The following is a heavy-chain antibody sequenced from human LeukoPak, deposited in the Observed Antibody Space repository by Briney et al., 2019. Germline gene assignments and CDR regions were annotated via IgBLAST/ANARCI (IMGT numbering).Heavy chain of an antibody. CDR3: ARVRLDNTTNFDY. CDR2: ISASKGNT. V-gene: IGHV1-18*01. Sequence: ASVKVSCKASGYTFTSYAITWVRQAPGQGLEWMGWISASKGNTNYAQKLQGRVTMTTDTSTTTAYMELRSLRSDDTAVHYCARVRLDNTTNFDYWGQGTLVTVSS. D-gene: IGHD1-26*01. J-gene: IGHJ4*02. CDR1: GYTFTSYA.